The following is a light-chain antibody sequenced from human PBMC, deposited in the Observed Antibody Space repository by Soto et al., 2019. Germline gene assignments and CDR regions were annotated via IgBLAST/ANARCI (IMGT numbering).Light chain of an antibody. CDR2: GGF. J-gene: IGKJ3*01. CDR3: QQHNAWPLT. Sequence: IVLTQSPGTLSVSPGERVILSCRASQTLRNKLAWYQQKPGQAPRLLIYGGFTRATGIPARFSGSGSGTDFTLTINGLQSEDFSIYYCQQHNAWPLTFGPGTKLDLK. CDR1: QTLRNK. V-gene: IGKV3-15*01.